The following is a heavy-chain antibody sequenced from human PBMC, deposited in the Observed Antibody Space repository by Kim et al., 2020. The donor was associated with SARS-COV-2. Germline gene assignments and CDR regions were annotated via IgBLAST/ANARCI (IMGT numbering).Heavy chain of an antibody. CDR3: GRIDYHDDR. D-gene: IGHD3-16*01. CDR1: GFTFSSSW. Sequence: GGSLRLSCAASGFTFSSSWIHWVRQTPGKGLVWVSRIDGDGSTINLADSVGGRFTVSRDNAKSTAYLQMNSLSAEDTAIYYCGRIDYHDDRWGQGTLVTVSA. J-gene: IGHJ5*02. CDR2: IDGDGSTI. V-gene: IGHV3-74*01.